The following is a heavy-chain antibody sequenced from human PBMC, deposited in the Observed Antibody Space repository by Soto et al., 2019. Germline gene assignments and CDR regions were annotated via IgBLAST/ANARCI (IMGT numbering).Heavy chain of an antibody. CDR2: ISTYNGNT. V-gene: IGHV1-18*01. D-gene: IGHD3-9*01. J-gene: IGHJ4*02. CDR1: GYTFTNFG. CDR3: ARNEKHDILTGWLVY. Sequence: GASVKVSCKTSGYTFTNFGISWVRQAPGQGLEWMGWISTYNGNTNYAQKLQGRVTMTTDTSTSTAYMELTSLRSDDTAVYYCARNEKHDILTGWLVYWGQGTLVTVSS.